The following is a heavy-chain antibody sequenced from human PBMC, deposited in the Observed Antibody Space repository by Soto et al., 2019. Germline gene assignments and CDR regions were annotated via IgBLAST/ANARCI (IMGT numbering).Heavy chain of an antibody. V-gene: IGHV4-4*02. CDR2: IYHSGST. CDR3: ARVPGRYCSGGSCYQLDY. J-gene: IGHJ4*02. D-gene: IGHD2-15*01. Sequence: QVQLQESGPGLVKPSGTLSLTCAVSGGSISSSNWWSWVRQPPGEGLEWIGEIYHSGSTNYNPPLKSRVTISVDKSKNQFSLKLSSVTAADTAVYYCARVPGRYCSGGSCYQLDYWGQGTLVTVSS. CDR1: GGSISSSNW.